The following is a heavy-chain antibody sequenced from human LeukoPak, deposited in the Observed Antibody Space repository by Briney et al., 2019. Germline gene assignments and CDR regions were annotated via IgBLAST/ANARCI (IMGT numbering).Heavy chain of an antibody. J-gene: IGHJ3*02. V-gene: IGHV3-7*01. CDR1: GFTFSSYW. CDR3: ASLIYSSSWYIDAFDI. D-gene: IGHD6-13*01. Sequence: GGSLRLSCAASGFTFSSYWMSWVRQAPGKGLEGVANIKQDGSEKYYVDSVKGRFTISRDNAKNSLYLQMNSLRAEDTAVYYCASLIYSSSWYIDAFDIWGQGTMVTVSS. CDR2: IKQDGSEK.